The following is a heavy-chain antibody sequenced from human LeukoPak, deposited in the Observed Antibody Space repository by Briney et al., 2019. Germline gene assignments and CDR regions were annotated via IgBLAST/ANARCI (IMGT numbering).Heavy chain of an antibody. V-gene: IGHV1-58*01. D-gene: IGHD3-3*01. J-gene: IGHJ3*02. Sequence: SVKVSCKASGFTFTISAVQWVRQARGQRLEWIGWIVVGSGNTNYAQKFQERVTITRDMSTSTAYMELSSLRSEDTAVYYCAAVKYDFWSGQHHDAFDIWGQGTMVTVSS. CDR1: GFTFTISA. CDR3: AAVKYDFWSGQHHDAFDI. CDR2: IVVGSGNT.